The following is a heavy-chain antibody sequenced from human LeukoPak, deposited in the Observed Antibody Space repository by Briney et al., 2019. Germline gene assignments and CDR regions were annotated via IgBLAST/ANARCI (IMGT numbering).Heavy chain of an antibody. Sequence: GASVKVSCKASGYTFTGYYIHWVRQAPGQGLEWMGWINPNSGGTNYAQKFQGRVTMTRDTSISTAYMELSRLRSDDTAVYYCARATVAGTLFDYWGQGTLVTVSS. CDR2: INPNSGGT. CDR1: GYTFTGYY. CDR3: ARATVAGTLFDY. D-gene: IGHD6-19*01. J-gene: IGHJ4*02. V-gene: IGHV1-2*02.